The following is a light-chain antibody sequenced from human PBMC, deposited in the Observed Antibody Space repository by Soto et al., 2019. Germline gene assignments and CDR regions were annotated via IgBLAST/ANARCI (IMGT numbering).Light chain of an antibody. CDR3: SSYAATHVL. J-gene: IGLJ2*01. Sequence: QSALTQPPSASGSPGQSVTISCTGTSSDVGGYNYVSWYQQHPGKAPKLIIYEISKRPSGVPDRLAGSKSGNTASLTVSGLQAEDEADYYCSSYAATHVLFGGGTKVTVL. CDR1: SSDVGGYNY. CDR2: EIS. V-gene: IGLV2-8*01.